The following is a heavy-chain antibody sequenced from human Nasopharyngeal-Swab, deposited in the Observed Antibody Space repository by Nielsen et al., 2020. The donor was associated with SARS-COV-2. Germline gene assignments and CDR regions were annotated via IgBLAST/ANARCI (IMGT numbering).Heavy chain of an antibody. J-gene: IGHJ4*02. CDR2: ISGSGTT. Sequence: GESLKISCAASGFTFSSYAMSWVRQAPGKGLEWVSAISGSGTTYYTDSVKGRFTISRDNSKNTLYLQMNSLRAEDTAVYYCGREWILTTLTDWGQGTLVTVSS. CDR3: GREWILTTLTD. D-gene: IGHD4-17*01. CDR1: GFTFSSYA. V-gene: IGHV3-23*01.